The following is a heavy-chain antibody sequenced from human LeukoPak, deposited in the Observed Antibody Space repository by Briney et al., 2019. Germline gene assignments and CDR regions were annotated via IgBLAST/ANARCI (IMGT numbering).Heavy chain of an antibody. D-gene: IGHD5-18*01. V-gene: IGHV4-61*01. CDR3: AREDDSYGFISAFDI. CDR1: GGSISSSSYY. Sequence: SETLCLTCTLSGGSISSSSYYWSWIRQPPGKGLEWIGYIYYSGSTNYNPSLKSRVTISVDTSKNQFSLKLSSVTAADTAVYYCAREDDSYGFISAFDIWGQGTMVTVSS. CDR2: IYYSGST. J-gene: IGHJ3*02.